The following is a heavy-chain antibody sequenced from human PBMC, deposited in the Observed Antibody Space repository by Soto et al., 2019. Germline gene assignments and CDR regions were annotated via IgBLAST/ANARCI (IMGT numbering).Heavy chain of an antibody. CDR2: IIPIFGTA. CDR1: GGTFSSYA. D-gene: IGHD2-15*01. V-gene: IGHV1-69*01. Sequence: QVQLVQSGAEVKKPGSSVKVSGKASGGTFSSYAISWVRQAPGQGLEWMGGIIPIFGTANYAQKFQGRVTLTADESTSTAYMELSSLRSEDTAVYYCASSARSGGSGSHDYWGQGTLVTVSS. CDR3: ASSARSGGSGSHDY. J-gene: IGHJ4*02.